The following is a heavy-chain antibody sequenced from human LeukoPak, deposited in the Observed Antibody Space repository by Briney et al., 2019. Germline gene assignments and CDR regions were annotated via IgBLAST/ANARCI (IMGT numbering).Heavy chain of an antibody. J-gene: IGHJ6*03. CDR1: GFTFSSYS. CDR2: ISSSSSYI. Sequence: PGESLRLSCAASGFTFSSYSMNWVRQAPGKGLEWVSSISSSSSYIYYADSVKGRFTISRDNAKNSLYLQMNSLRAEDTAVYYCASPSSSSAYYYYYYMDVWGKGTTVTVSS. CDR3: ASPSSSSAYYYYYYMDV. D-gene: IGHD6-6*01. V-gene: IGHV3-21*01.